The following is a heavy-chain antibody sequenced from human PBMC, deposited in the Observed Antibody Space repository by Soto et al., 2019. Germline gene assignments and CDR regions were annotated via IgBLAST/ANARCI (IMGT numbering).Heavy chain of an antibody. V-gene: IGHV1-3*01. CDR2: INAGNGNT. CDR1: GYTFTSYA. Sequence: ASVKVSCKASGYTFTSYAMHWVRQAPGQRLEWMGWINAGNGNTKYSQKFQGRVTITRDTSASTAYMELSSLRSEDTAVYYCARDHAYYYDSSGPPPFDPWGQGTLVTVSS. D-gene: IGHD3-22*01. J-gene: IGHJ5*02. CDR3: ARDHAYYYDSSGPPPFDP.